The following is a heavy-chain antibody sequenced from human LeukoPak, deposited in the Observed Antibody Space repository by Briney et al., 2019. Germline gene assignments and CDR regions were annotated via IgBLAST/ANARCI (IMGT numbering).Heavy chain of an antibody. CDR3: AIDMITFGGVIYDAFDI. CDR1: GFTFSSYA. V-gene: IGHV3-23*01. J-gene: IGHJ3*02. Sequence: PGGSLRLSCAASGFTFSSYAMSWVRQAPGKGLEWVSAISGSGGSTYYADSVKGRFTISRDNSTTTLYLQMNSLRAEDTAVYYCAIDMITFGGVIYDAFDIWGQGTMVTVSS. D-gene: IGHD3-16*01. CDR2: ISGSGGST.